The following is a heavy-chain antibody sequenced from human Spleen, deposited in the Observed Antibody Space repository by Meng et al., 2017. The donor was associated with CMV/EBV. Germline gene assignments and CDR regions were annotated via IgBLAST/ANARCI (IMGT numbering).Heavy chain of an antibody. J-gene: IGHJ4*02. V-gene: IGHV2-5*02. CDR1: SLSTSGVG. CDR2: IYWDDDK. CDR3: ANRLEYSSNWYVSYVNY. D-gene: IGHD6-13*01. Sequence: SLSTSGVGVGWLRQPPEKVLEWLAVIYWDDDKRYSPSVQSRLTITKDTSKNQVVLTMTNMEPVDTGTYYCANRLEYSSNWYVSYVNYWGQGTLVTVSS.